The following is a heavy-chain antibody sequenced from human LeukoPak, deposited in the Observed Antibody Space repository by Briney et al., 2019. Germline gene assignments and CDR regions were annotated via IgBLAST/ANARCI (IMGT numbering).Heavy chain of an antibody. CDR2: FGGGGGPT. CDR1: GFTFSSYG. D-gene: IGHD2-15*01. J-gene: IGHJ4*02. Sequence: GGSLRLSCVASGFTFSSYGMSWVRQAPGKGLEWVSGFGGGGGPTYYADSVKGRFTISRDNSKNTLYLQMNSLRADDTAVYYCAKMGVAATSNYWGQGTLVTVSS. CDR3: AKMGVAATSNY. V-gene: IGHV3-23*01.